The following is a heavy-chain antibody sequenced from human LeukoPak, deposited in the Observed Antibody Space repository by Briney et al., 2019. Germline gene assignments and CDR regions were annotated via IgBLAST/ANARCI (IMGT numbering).Heavy chain of an antibody. V-gene: IGHV3-21*01. CDR3: AAGLYGDFSY. CDR1: GFTFSGYS. Sequence: GGSLRLSCAASGFTFSGYSMNWVRQAPVKGLEWVSSISSSSSYIYYADSVKGRFTISRDNAKNSLYLQMNSLRAEDTAVYYCAAGLYGDFSYWGQGTLVTVSS. D-gene: IGHD4-17*01. CDR2: ISSSSSYI. J-gene: IGHJ4*02.